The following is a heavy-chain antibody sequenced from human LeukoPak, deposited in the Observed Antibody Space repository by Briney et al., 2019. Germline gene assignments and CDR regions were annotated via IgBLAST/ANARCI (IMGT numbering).Heavy chain of an antibody. CDR2: INHSGST. J-gene: IGHJ5*02. CDR3: ARERRVRYFDWLLRNNWFDP. Sequence: PSETLSLTCAVYGGSFSGYYWSWIRQPPGKGLEWTGEINHSGSTNYNPSLKSRVTISVDTSKNQFSLKLSSVTAADTAVYYCARERRVRYFDWLLRNNWFDPWGQGTLVTVSS. CDR1: GGSFSGYY. V-gene: IGHV4-34*01. D-gene: IGHD3-9*01.